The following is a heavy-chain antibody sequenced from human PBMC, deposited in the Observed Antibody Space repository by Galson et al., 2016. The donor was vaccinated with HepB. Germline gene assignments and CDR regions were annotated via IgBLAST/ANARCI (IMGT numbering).Heavy chain of an antibody. J-gene: IGHJ4*02. CDR1: GFTFSRYW. V-gene: IGHV3-7*03. CDR2: IKPDGGEK. CDR3: ARDPSYSGSYYRGLDY. Sequence: SLRLSCAASGFTFSRYWMSWVRQAPGKGLEWVANIKPDGGEKYYVGSVKGRFTISRDNTKKSLSLQMNSLRAEDTAVYYCARDPSYSGSYYRGLDYWGQGTLVTVSS. D-gene: IGHD1-26*01.